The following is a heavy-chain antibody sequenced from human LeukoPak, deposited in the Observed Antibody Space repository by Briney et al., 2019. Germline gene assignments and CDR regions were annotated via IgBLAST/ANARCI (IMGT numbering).Heavy chain of an antibody. Sequence: ASVKVSCKTSGYTFTNYDINWVRQATGQGLEWLGWMSPGSGYTGYAQKFQGKVTMTRDISITTAYVELSSLRSEDTAVYYCARGRGAGVDYWGQGTLVTVPS. CDR2: MSPGSGYT. J-gene: IGHJ4*02. CDR3: ARGRGAGVDY. V-gene: IGHV1-8*02. CDR1: GYTFTNYD. D-gene: IGHD1-26*01.